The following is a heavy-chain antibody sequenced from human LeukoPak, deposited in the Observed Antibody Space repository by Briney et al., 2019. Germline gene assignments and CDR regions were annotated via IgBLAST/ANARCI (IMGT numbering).Heavy chain of an antibody. CDR1: GYTFTDYY. CDR2: ISPNSGGT. D-gene: IGHD3-10*01. V-gene: IGHV1-2*02. Sequence: GASVKVSCKASGYTFTDYYLHWVRQAPGQGLEWMGWISPNSGGTDYAQKFQGRVTMTRDTSISTAYMELSRLRYDDTAVYYCARATSYYGSGNYHNVSYGYWGQGTPVTVYS. J-gene: IGHJ4*02. CDR3: ARATSYYGSGNYHNVSYGY.